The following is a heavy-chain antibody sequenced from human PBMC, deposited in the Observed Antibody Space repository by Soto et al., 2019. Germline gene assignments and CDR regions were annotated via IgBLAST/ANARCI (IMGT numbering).Heavy chain of an antibody. J-gene: IGHJ6*02. Sequence: QVQLVESGGGLVRPGGSLRLSCEAAGFTFRDYYMTWFRHAPGKGLEWLSYIDRSTKYTNYADSVKGRFTISRDNAKNSLSLQMNSLRADDTAVYYGAREYYYSMDVWGQGTMLTVSS. CDR2: IDRSTKYT. CDR3: AREYYYSMDV. V-gene: IGHV3-11*05. CDR1: GFTFRDYY.